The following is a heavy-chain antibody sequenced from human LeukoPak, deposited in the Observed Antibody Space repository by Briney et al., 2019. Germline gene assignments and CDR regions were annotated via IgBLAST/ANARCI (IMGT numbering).Heavy chain of an antibody. D-gene: IGHD3-22*01. CDR1: GGTFSSYA. V-gene: IGHV1-69*05. Sequence: SVKVSCKASGGTFSSYAISWVRQAPGQGLEWMGRIIPIFGTANYAQKFQGRVTITTDESTSTAYMELSSLRSKDTAVYYCASGTLGTSSGYYETDYWGQGTLVTVSS. J-gene: IGHJ4*02. CDR2: IIPIFGTA. CDR3: ASGTLGTSSGYYETDY.